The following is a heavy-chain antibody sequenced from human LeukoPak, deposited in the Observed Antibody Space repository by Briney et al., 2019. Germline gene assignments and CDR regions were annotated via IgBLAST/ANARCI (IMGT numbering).Heavy chain of an antibody. CDR1: GYTFTSYY. J-gene: IGHJ4*02. Sequence: ASVKVSCKASGYTFTSYYMHWVRQAPGQGLEWMGIINPSGGSTSSAQKFQGRVTMTRDTSTSTVYMELSSLRSEDTAVYYCARFAVHRRLAVNGQFGLDYWGQGTRVTVSS. CDR3: ARFAVHRRLAVNGQFGLDY. CDR2: INPSGGST. V-gene: IGHV1-46*01. D-gene: IGHD6-19*01.